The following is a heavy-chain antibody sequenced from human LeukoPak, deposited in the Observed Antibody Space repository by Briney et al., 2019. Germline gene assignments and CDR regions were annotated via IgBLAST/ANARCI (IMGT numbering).Heavy chain of an antibody. D-gene: IGHD1-26*01. V-gene: IGHV4-59*01. Sequence: SETLSLTCTVSGGSISSYYWSWIRQPPGKGLEWVGYIYYSGSTNYNPSLKSRVTISVDTSKNQFSLKLSSVTAADTAVYYCARDNRYSGSLSAFDIWGQGTMVTVSS. J-gene: IGHJ3*02. CDR1: GGSISSYY. CDR3: ARDNRYSGSLSAFDI. CDR2: IYYSGST.